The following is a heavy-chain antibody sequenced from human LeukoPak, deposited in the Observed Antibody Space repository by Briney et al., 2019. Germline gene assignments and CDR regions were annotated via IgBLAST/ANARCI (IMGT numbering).Heavy chain of an antibody. CDR3: ARKARIAAAGRNWFDP. Sequence: ASVKVSCKASGYSFISYGISWVRQAPGQGLEWMGWINPNSGGTNYAQKFQGRVTMTRDTSISTAYMELSRLRSDDTAVYYCARKARIAAAGRNWFDPWGQGTLVTVSS. CDR1: GYSFISYG. V-gene: IGHV1-2*02. D-gene: IGHD6-13*01. J-gene: IGHJ5*02. CDR2: INPNSGGT.